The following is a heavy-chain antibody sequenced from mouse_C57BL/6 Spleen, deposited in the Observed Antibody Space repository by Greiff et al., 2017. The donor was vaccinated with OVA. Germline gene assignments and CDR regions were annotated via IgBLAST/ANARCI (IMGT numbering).Heavy chain of an antibody. D-gene: IGHD4-1*01. V-gene: IGHV1-54*01. CDR2: INPGSGGT. CDR3: ARWGTGTWYFDV. CDR1: GYAFTNYL. J-gene: IGHJ1*03. Sequence: VQGVESGAELVRPGTSVKVSCKASGYAFTNYLIEWVKQRPGQGLEWIGVINPGSGGTNYNEKFKGKATLTADKSSSTAYMQLSSLTSEDSAVYFCARWGTGTWYFDVWGTGTTVTVSS.